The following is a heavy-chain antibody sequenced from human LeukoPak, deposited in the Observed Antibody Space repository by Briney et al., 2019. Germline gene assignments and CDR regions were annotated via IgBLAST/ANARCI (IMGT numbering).Heavy chain of an antibody. CDR2: IYYSGST. CDR1: GGSISSYY. CDR3: ARCDSSGYLYYYFDY. V-gene: IGHV4-59*08. Sequence: PSETLSLTRTVSGGSISSYYWGWIRQPPGKGLEWIGYIYYSGSTNYNPSLKSRVTILVDSSKNQFSLKLSSVTAADTAVYYCARCDSSGYLYYYFDYWGQGTLVTVSS. J-gene: IGHJ4*02. D-gene: IGHD3-22*01.